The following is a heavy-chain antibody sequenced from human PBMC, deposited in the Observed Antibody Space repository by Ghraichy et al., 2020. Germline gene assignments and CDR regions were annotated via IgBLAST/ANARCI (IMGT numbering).Heavy chain of an antibody. V-gene: IGHV3-48*02. CDR2: ISSSSSTI. Sequence: GGSLRLSCAASGFTFSSYSMNWVRQAPGKGLEWVSYISSSSSTIYYADSVKGRFTISRDNAKNSLYLQMNSLRDEDTGVYYCARSRSSYDILTGGYYYYGMDVWGQGTTVTVSS. CDR1: GFTFSSYS. J-gene: IGHJ6*02. D-gene: IGHD3-9*01. CDR3: ARSRSSYDILTGGYYYYGMDV.